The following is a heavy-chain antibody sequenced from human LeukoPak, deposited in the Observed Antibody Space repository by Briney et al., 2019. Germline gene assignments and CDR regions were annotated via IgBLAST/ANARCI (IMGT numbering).Heavy chain of an antibody. D-gene: IGHD6-13*01. V-gene: IGHV4-59*08. Sequence: SETLSLTCTVSGGSISSYYWNWIRQPPGKGLEWIGYIYHSESTNYNPSLKSRVTISLDTSKNQFSLKLNSVTAADTAVYYCARYIAAAQNYYFDYWGQGTLVTVSS. CDR2: IYHSEST. CDR3: ARYIAAAQNYYFDY. CDR1: GGSISSYY. J-gene: IGHJ4*02.